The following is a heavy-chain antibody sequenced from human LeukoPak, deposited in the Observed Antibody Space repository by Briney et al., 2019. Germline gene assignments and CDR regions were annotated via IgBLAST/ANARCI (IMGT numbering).Heavy chain of an antibody. V-gene: IGHV4-59*08. CDR3: ARNTDYGGNSDYFDY. Sequence: PSETLSLTCTVSGGSISSYYWSWIRQPPGKGLEWIGYIYYSGSTNYNPSLKSRVTISVDTSKNQFSLKLSSVTAADTAVYYCARNTDYGGNSDYFDYWGQGTLVTVSS. J-gene: IGHJ4*02. CDR1: GGSISSYY. D-gene: IGHD4-23*01. CDR2: IYYSGST.